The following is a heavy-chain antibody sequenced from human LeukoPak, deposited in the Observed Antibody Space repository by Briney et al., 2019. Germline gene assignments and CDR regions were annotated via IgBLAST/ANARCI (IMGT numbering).Heavy chain of an antibody. Sequence: VASVKVSCKASGYTFTSYDINWVRQATGQGLEWMGWMNPNSGNTGYAQKFQGRVTMTRNTSISTAYMELSSLRSEVTAVYYCARGPYDILTGYHYYYGMDVWGQGTTVTVSS. CDR1: GYTFTSYD. CDR2: MNPNSGNT. V-gene: IGHV1-8*01. D-gene: IGHD3-9*01. J-gene: IGHJ6*02. CDR3: ARGPYDILTGYHYYYGMDV.